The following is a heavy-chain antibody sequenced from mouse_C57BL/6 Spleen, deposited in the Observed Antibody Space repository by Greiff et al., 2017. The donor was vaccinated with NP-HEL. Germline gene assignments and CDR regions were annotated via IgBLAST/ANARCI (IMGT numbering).Heavy chain of an antibody. D-gene: IGHD1-1*01. CDR2: IYPSDSET. J-gene: IGHJ2*01. CDR3: ARSHYGSSSFDY. V-gene: IGHV1-61*01. CDR1: GYTFTSYW. Sequence: VQLQQSGAELVRPGSSVKLSCKASGYTFTSYWMDWVKQRPGQGLEWIGNIYPSDSETHYNQKFKDKATLTVDKSSSTAYMQLSSLTSEDSAVYYCARSHYGSSSFDYWGHGTTLTVSS.